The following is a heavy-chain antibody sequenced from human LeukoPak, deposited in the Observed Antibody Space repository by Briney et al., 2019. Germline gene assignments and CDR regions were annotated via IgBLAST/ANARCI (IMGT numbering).Heavy chain of an antibody. V-gene: IGHV3-21*01. J-gene: IGHJ4*02. CDR1: GFTFSSYT. D-gene: IGHD6-25*01. CDR2: IPSSRSSK. CDR3: ARAGRLPHPQYYFDS. Sequence: GGSLRLSCVASGFTFSSYTMNWVRQAPEKGLEWVSSIPSSRSSKYHADSVKGRFTISRDNAKNSLYLQLNSLRAEDTAVYYCARAGRLPHPQYYFDSWGLGTLVTVSS.